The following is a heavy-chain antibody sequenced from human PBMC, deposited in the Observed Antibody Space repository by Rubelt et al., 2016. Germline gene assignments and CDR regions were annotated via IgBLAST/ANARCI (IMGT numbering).Heavy chain of an antibody. CDR1: GYSISSGYY. CDR3: ARLRHYYGSGTYSGWFDP. D-gene: IGHD3-10*01. CDR2: IYYSGST. Sequence: QVQLQESGPGLVKPSETLSLTCTVSGYSISSGYYWGWIRQPPGKGLEWIGHIYYSGSTYYNPSLKSRVTISVDTSKSQFSLMLSSVNAADTARYYCARLRHYYGSGTYSGWFDPWGQGTLVTVSS. J-gene: IGHJ5*02. V-gene: IGHV4-38-2*02.